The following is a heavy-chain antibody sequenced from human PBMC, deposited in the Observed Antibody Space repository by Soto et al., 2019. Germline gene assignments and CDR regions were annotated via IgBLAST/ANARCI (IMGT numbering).Heavy chain of an antibody. CDR3: ARDPRSITGTTSSEDFQH. D-gene: IGHD1-20*01. Sequence: QAQLMQSGAEVKKPGSSVRVSCKASGGTFSGYAINWMRQAPGQGLEWMGGIIPLFGKTDYGQKFQDRITIGADAATGTVYMDLRGLRSEDTAVYYCARDPRSITGTTSSEDFQHWGQGTLVSVSS. J-gene: IGHJ1*01. CDR2: IIPLFGKT. CDR1: GGTFSGYA. V-gene: IGHV1-69*01.